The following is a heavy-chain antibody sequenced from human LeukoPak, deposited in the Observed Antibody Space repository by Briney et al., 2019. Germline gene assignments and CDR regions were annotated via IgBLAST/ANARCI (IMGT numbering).Heavy chain of an antibody. D-gene: IGHD3-10*01. Sequence: GGSLRLSRAASGFTFSTYGIHWVRQAPGKGLEWVAVIWHDGSNKYYADSVKGRFTISRDNSKNTLYLQMNSLRAEDTAVYFCARAVGPYDYWGQGTLVTVSS. CDR1: GFTFSTYG. V-gene: IGHV3-33*01. CDR2: IWHDGSNK. CDR3: ARAVGPYDY. J-gene: IGHJ4*02.